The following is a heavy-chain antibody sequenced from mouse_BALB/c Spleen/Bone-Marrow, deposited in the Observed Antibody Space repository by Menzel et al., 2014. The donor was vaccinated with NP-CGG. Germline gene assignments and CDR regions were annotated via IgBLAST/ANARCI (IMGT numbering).Heavy chain of an antibody. V-gene: IGHV1-7*01. D-gene: IGHD2-1*01. Sequence: QVQLQQSGAELAKPGASVKMSCKASGYTFTSYWMYWIKQRPGQGLEWIGYINPSTGYTEYNQKFKDKATLTADKSSNTTYMQLNSLTSEDYAVYYCARKGYGNYRYYAMDYWGQGTSVTVSS. CDR3: ARKGYGNYRYYAMDY. CDR2: INPSTGYT. J-gene: IGHJ4*01. CDR1: GYTFTSYW.